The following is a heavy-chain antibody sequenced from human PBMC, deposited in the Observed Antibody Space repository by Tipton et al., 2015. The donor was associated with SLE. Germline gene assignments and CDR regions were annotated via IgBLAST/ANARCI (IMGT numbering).Heavy chain of an antibody. CDR1: GFTFSVYP. V-gene: IGHV3-23*01. Sequence: GSLRLSCVASGFTFSVYPMSWVRQTPGKGLEWVSGISVFGSGTYYADSVKGRFTISRDNSRTTVYLQMDSLRGDDTAVYYCARKGITAAAYAFDIWGQGTLVTVSS. D-gene: IGHD6-13*01. J-gene: IGHJ3*02. CDR2: ISVFGSGT. CDR3: ARKGITAAAYAFDI.